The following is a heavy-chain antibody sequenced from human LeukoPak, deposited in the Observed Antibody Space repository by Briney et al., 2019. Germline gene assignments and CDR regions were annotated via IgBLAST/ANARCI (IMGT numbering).Heavy chain of an antibody. CDR1: GFTFSEHY. Sequence: GGSLRLSCAASGFTFSEHYMDWVCQAPGKGLEWVGRIRNKANTYTTEYAASVKGRFTISRDDSQNSLYLHLSSLKSEDTAIYYCARGRGYTGYVDYWGQGTLVSVSS. J-gene: IGHJ4*02. V-gene: IGHV3-72*01. CDR3: ARGRGYTGYVDY. CDR2: IRNKANTYTT. D-gene: IGHD5-12*01.